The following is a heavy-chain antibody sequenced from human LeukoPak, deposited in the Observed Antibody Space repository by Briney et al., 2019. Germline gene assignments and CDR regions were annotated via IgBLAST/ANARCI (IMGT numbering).Heavy chain of an antibody. CDR1: GASISDYY. D-gene: IGHD1-26*01. Sequence: SETLSLTCTVSGASISDYYWSWIRQTPEKGLEWMGHIHSSGGSSYYPSLKSRLTLSIDTSRNQLSLKLPSVTAADTAVYFCARLGSYHDFWGQGALVTVSS. CDR3: ARLGSYHDF. V-gene: IGHV4-4*09. J-gene: IGHJ4*02. CDR2: IHSSGGS.